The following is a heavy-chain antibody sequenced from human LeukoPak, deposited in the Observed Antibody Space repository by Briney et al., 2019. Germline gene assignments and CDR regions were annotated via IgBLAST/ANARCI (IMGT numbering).Heavy chain of an antibody. V-gene: IGHV1-2*02. CDR2: INPNSGGT. Sequence: ASVKVSCKASGYTFTGYYMHWVRQAPGQGLEWMGWINPNSGGTNYAQKFQGRVTMTRDTSISTAYMELSRLRSDDTAVYYCATFLPRRGVSPWAPFDYWGQGTLVTVSS. J-gene: IGHJ4*02. CDR3: ATFLPRRGVSPWAPFDY. CDR1: GYTFTGYY. D-gene: IGHD1-26*01.